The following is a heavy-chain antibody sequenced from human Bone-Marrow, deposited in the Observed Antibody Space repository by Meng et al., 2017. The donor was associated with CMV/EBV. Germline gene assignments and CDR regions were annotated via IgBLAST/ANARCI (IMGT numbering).Heavy chain of an antibody. D-gene: IGHD3-22*01. CDR2: YSAYNGNT. V-gene: IGHV1-18*01. CDR1: GSTITRDD. CDR3: ARVVGAVSNGWFDP. J-gene: IGHJ5*02. Sequence: VKHPGGSANLCSESSGSTITRDDTCSGRRYPRRGVEWRRGYSAYNGNTNYAQKLKGRVTMSADTSTSKAYLKLRCLTSDDTAVYYCARVVGAVSNGWFDPWGQGTLVTVSS.